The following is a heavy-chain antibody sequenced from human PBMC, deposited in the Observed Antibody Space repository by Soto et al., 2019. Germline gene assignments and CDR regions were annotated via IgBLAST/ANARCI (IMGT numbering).Heavy chain of an antibody. CDR3: AGFSSGWSSY. J-gene: IGHJ4*02. D-gene: IGHD6-19*01. Sequence: QVQLVESGGGVVQPGRSLRLSCAASGFTFSSYAMHWVRQAPGKGLEWVAVISYDGSNKYYADSVKGRFTISRDNSKNTLYLQMNSLRAEDTAVYYCAGFSSGWSSYWGQGTLVTVSS. CDR1: GFTFSSYA. CDR2: ISYDGSNK. V-gene: IGHV3-30-3*01.